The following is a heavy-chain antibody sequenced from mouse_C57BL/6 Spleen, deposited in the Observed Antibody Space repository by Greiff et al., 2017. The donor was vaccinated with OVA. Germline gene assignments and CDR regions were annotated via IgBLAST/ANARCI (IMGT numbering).Heavy chain of an antibody. CDR1: GFTFSDAW. J-gene: IGHJ2*01. D-gene: IGHD1-1*01. CDR2: IRNKANNHAT. Sequence: EVQVVESGGGLVQPGGSMKLSCAASGFTFSDAWMDWVRQSPEKGLEWVAEIRNKANNHATYYAESVKGRFTISRDDSKSSVYLQMNSLRAEDTGIYYCTRGLGYGSSFFDYWGQGTTLTVSS. CDR3: TRGLGYGSSFFDY. V-gene: IGHV6-6*01.